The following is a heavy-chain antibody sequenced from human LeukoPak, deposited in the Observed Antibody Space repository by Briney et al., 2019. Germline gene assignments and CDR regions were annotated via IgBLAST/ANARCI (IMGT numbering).Heavy chain of an antibody. J-gene: IGHJ4*02. Sequence: GGSLGLSCAASGFPFGGYWMTWVGQAPGKGLEWVANIKQDGSVIYYVDSVKGRFTISRDNAKNSLSLQMNSLRAEDTAVYYCARIGYSSSSNDYWGQGTLVTVSS. D-gene: IGHD6-6*01. CDR2: IKQDGSVI. CDR3: ARIGYSSSSNDY. V-gene: IGHV3-7*01. CDR1: GFPFGGYW.